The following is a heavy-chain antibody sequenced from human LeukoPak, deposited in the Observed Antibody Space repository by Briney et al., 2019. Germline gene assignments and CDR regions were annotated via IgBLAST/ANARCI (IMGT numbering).Heavy chain of an antibody. V-gene: IGHV3-9*03. J-gene: IGHJ4*02. Sequence: GGSLRLSCAASGFTFDDYAMHRVRQAPGKGLEWVSGISWNSGSIGYADSVKGRFTISRDNAKNSLYLQMNSLRAEDMALYYCAKDMDTAMASGGLFDYWGQGTLVTVSS. CDR1: GFTFDDYA. CDR2: ISWNSGSI. CDR3: AKDMDTAMASGGLFDY. D-gene: IGHD5-18*01.